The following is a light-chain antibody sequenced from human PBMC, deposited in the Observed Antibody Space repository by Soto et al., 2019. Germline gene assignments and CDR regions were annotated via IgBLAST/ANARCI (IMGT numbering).Light chain of an antibody. CDR1: SSDVGTYNL. J-gene: IGLJ3*02. CDR3: CSYAGGFTLV. V-gene: IGLV2-23*01. CDR2: ETI. Sequence: QSVLTQPASVSGSPGQSITISCTGASSDVGTYNLVSWYQHHPGKAPKLMIYETIQRPSGVSNRFSGSKSGNTASLTISGLQAEDEADYYCCSYAGGFTLVFGGGTKLTVL.